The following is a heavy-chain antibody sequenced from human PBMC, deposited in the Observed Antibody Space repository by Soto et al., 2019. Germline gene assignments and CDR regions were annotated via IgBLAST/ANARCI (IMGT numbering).Heavy chain of an antibody. J-gene: IGHJ4*02. CDR3: ARDIGGVGSH. CDR2: INEDGRIT. CDR1: GFTFSTNW. Sequence: EVQLVESGGGLVQPGGSLRLSCAASGFTFSTNWMHWVRQVAGKGLIWVSRINEDGRITDYADSAKGRFTISRDNAKNTLYLQMNSLRAEDTAVYYCARDIGGVGSHWGQGTLFTVAS. V-gene: IGHV3-74*01. D-gene: IGHD3-10*01.